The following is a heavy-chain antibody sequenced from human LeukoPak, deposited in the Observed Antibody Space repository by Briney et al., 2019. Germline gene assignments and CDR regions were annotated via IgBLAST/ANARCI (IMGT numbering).Heavy chain of an antibody. V-gene: IGHV3-21*01. CDR3: ARADSSGYFDY. CDR1: GLTLSTYS. Sequence: TGGSQRLSCAASGLTLSTYSMNWVRKATGKGLEWISSIRSSIGYIYYAESVKGRFTISRDNAKNSLYLQMNSLRAEDTAVYYCARADSSGYFDYWGQGTLVTVSS. D-gene: IGHD3-22*01. CDR2: IRSSIGYI. J-gene: IGHJ4*02.